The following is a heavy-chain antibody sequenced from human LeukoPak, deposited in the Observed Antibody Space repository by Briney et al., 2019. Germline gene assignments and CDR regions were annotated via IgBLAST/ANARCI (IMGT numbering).Heavy chain of an antibody. CDR1: GYTLTELS. J-gene: IGHJ6*03. V-gene: IGHV1-24*01. CDR2: FDPEDGET. CDR3: ATGTAQVVPAAIQPYYYYYYYMDV. D-gene: IGHD2-2*01. Sequence: ASVKVSCKVSGYTLTELSMHWVRQAPGKGLEWMGGFDPEDGETIYAQKFQGRVTMTEDTSTDTAYMELSSLRSEDTAVYYCATGTAQVVPAAIQPYYYYYYYMDVWGKGTTVTVSS.